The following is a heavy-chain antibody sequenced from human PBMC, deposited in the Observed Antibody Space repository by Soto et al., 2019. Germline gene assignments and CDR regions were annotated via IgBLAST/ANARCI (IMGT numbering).Heavy chain of an antibody. D-gene: IGHD3-16*01. CDR1: GFTFSSYA. Sequence: GGSLRLSCAASGFTFSSYAMSWVRQAPGKGLEWVSAISGSGGSTYYADSVKGRFTISRDNSKNTLYLQMNSLRAEDTAVYYCAKDDEEPHYDYIWGSYGRSLGWGQGTLVTVSS. CDR2: ISGSGGST. J-gene: IGHJ4*02. V-gene: IGHV3-23*01. CDR3: AKDDEEPHYDYIWGSYGRSLG.